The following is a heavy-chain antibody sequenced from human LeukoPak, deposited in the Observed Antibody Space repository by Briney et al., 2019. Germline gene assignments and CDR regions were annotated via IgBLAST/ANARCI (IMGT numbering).Heavy chain of an antibody. J-gene: IGHJ6*03. D-gene: IGHD3-3*01. V-gene: IGHV3-9*01. CDR3: AREGTQWNYDFWSARYYYYMDV. Sequence: QTGRSLRLSCSVSGFIFDDYAMHWVRQRPGKGLEWVSSISWNSGNIAYADSVKGRFTISRDNAKNSLYLQMNSLRAEDTAVYYCAREGTQWNYDFWSARYYYYMDVWGKGTTVTVSS. CDR1: GFIFDDYA. CDR2: ISWNSGNI.